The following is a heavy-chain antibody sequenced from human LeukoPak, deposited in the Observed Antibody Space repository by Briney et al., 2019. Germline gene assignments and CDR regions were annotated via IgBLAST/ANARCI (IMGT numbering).Heavy chain of an antibody. V-gene: IGHV3-23*01. CDR1: GFTFSSYA. D-gene: IGHD2-15*01. Sequence: SGGSLRLSCAASGFTFSSYAMSWVRQAPGKGLEWVPAISGSGGSTYYADSVKGRFTISRDNSKNTLYLQMSSLRAEDTAVYYCAKDQYCSGGSCYPADYWGQGTLVTVSS. CDR3: AKDQYCSGGSCYPADY. J-gene: IGHJ4*02. CDR2: ISGSGGST.